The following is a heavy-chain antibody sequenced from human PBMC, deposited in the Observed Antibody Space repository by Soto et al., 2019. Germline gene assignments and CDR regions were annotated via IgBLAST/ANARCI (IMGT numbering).Heavy chain of an antibody. V-gene: IGHV2-5*02. Sequence: SGPTLVNPTQTLTLTCTFSGFSLSTSGVGVGWIRQPPGKALEWLALIYWDDDKRYSPSLKSRLTITKDTSKNQVVLTMNSLRDEDTAVYYCARVSSGHDYWGQGTLVTVSS. CDR1: GFSLSTSGVG. CDR3: ARVSSGHDY. J-gene: IGHJ4*02. CDR2: IYWDDDK. D-gene: IGHD6-19*01.